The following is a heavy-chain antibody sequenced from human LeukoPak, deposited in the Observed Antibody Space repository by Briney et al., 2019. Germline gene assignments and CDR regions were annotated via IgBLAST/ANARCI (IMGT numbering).Heavy chain of an antibody. CDR3: ASPSYVYDSSGYSRPHFDY. D-gene: IGHD3-22*01. CDR1: GGTFISYA. Sequence: SVKVSCKASGGTFISYAIHWVRQAPGQGLEWMGGIIPIFGTANYAQKFQGRVTITADKSTSTAYMELSSLRSEDTGVYYCASPSYVYDSSGYSRPHFDYWGQGTLVTVSS. CDR2: IIPIFGTA. J-gene: IGHJ4*02. V-gene: IGHV1-69*06.